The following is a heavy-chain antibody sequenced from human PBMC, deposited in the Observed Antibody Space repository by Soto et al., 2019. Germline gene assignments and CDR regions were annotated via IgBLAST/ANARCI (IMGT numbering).Heavy chain of an antibody. Sequence: PSETLSLTCTVSGGSVSSSNYYWGWVRQPPGKGLEWIGSIYYSGNTYYNPSLKSRVTISVDTSENQFSLKLSSVTAADTAVFYCARGLNTEKVDSWAHGNLVTVSS. CDR3: ARGLNTEKVDS. D-gene: IGHD4-17*01. J-gene: IGHJ5*01. CDR1: GGSVSSSNYY. CDR2: IYYSGNT. V-gene: IGHV4-39*01.